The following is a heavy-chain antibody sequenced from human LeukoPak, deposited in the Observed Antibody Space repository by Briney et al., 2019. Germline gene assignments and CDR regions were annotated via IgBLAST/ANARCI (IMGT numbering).Heavy chain of an antibody. CDR3: ARGSDYGDY. D-gene: IGHD3-16*01. V-gene: IGHV3-9*01. Sequence: GRSLRLSCAASGFTFDDYAMHWVRQAPGKGLEWVSGISWNSGSIGYADSVKGRFTISRDNAKNSLYLQVNSLRAEDTALYYCARGSDYGDYWGQGTLVTVSS. CDR2: ISWNSGSI. J-gene: IGHJ4*02. CDR1: GFTFDDYA.